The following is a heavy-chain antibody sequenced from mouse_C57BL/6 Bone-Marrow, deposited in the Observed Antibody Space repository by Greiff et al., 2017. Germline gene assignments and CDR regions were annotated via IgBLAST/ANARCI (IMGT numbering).Heavy chain of an antibody. D-gene: IGHD2-1*01. CDR1: GFTFRRSA. Sequence: EVQVVESGGGLVKPGGSLKLSCAASGFTFRRSALSWVRQTPEKRLEWVATISDGGSYTSYPDNVKGRFPISRDNAKNNLYLQKRQLKSEDTAMYYGARDGAFYYGNPWYFDVWGTGTTVTVSS. CDR3: ARDGAFYYGNPWYFDV. V-gene: IGHV5-4*01. CDR2: ISDGGSYT. J-gene: IGHJ1*03.